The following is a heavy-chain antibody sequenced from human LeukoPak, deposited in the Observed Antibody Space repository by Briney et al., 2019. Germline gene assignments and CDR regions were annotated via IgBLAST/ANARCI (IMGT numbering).Heavy chain of an antibody. CDR3: ARLPRTAKPGYSSGWTTRDY. Sequence: SETLSLTCTVPGGSITSSRYSWGWIRQPPGKGLEWIGEINHSGSTNYNPFLKSRVTISVDTSKNQFSLKLSSVTAADTAVYYCARLPRTAKPGYSSGWTTRDYWGQGTLVTVSS. CDR1: GGSITSSRYS. V-gene: IGHV4-39*07. CDR2: INHSGST. J-gene: IGHJ4*02. D-gene: IGHD6-19*01.